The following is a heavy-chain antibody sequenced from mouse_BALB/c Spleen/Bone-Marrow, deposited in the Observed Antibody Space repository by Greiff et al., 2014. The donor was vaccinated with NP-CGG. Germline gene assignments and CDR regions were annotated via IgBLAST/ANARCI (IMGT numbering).Heavy chain of an antibody. Sequence: EVQLQQSGTVLARPGASVKMSCKASGYSFTTFWMHWVKQRPGQGLEWIGAIYPGNNDTSYNQKFKGKAKLTAVTSASTAYMELSSLTNEDSAVYYCTRKLPAMDYWGQGTSLTASS. J-gene: IGHJ4*01. D-gene: IGHD1-1*01. CDR2: IYPGNNDT. CDR3: TRKLPAMDY. CDR1: GYSFTTFW. V-gene: IGHV1-5*01.